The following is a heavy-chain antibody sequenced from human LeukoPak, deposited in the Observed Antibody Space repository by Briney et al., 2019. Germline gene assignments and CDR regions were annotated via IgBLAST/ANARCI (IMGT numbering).Heavy chain of an antibody. V-gene: IGHV3-23*01. D-gene: IGHD3-16*02. J-gene: IGHJ4*02. CDR3: AKEGIYDYVWGSYRYSQYYFDY. Sequence: GGSLRLSCAASGFTFSSYAMSWVRQAPGKGLEWVSAISGSGGSTYYADSVKGRFTISRDNSKNTLYLQMNSLRAEDTAVYYCAKEGIYDYVWGSYRYSQYYFDYWGQGTLVTVSS. CDR2: ISGSGGST. CDR1: GFTFSSYA.